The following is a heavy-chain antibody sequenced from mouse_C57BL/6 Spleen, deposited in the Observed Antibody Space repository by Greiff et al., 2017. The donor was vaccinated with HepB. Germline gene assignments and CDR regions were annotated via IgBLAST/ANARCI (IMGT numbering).Heavy chain of an antibody. V-gene: IGHV3-6*01. CDR3: ARVDDGYRFFDV. Sequence: DVQLPESGPGLVKPSQSLSLSCSVSGYSITSCYFWNCLRHFPANKLECMCYISYDGSNNYNPSLKNRISITRDTSKNQFFLKLNSVTTEDTATYYCARVDDGYRFFDVWGTGTTVTVSS. J-gene: IGHJ1*03. CDR2: ISYDGSN. D-gene: IGHD2-3*01. CDR1: GYSITSCYF.